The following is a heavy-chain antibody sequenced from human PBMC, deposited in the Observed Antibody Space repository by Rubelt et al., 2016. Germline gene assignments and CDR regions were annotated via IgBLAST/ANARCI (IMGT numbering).Heavy chain of an antibody. V-gene: IGHV1-18*01. Sequence: QVQLVQSGAEVKKPGASVKVSCKASGSTFTSYGISWVRQAPGQGLAWMGWISAYNGNTNYAQKFHGRVTMTPDASTGTAYMELRSLRSDDTAVYSCARVISGVEYSSSWHFDYWGQGTLVTVSS. CDR3: ARVISGVEYSSSWHFDY. CDR1: GSTFTSYG. D-gene: IGHD6-13*01. J-gene: IGHJ4*02. CDR2: ISAYNGNT.